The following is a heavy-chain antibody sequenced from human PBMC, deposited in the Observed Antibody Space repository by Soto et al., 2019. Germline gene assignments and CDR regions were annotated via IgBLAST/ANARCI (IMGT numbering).Heavy chain of an antibody. Sequence: EVQLVESGGGLVQPGRSLRLSCAASGFTFDDYAMHWVRQAPGKGLEWVSGISWNSGSIGYADSVKGRFPISRDNAKNSLYLQMNSLRAEDTALYYCAKAGGQGGYSYGSYYYYYGMDVWGQGTTVTVSS. J-gene: IGHJ6*02. V-gene: IGHV3-9*01. CDR2: ISWNSGSI. D-gene: IGHD5-18*01. CDR3: AKAGGQGGYSYGSYYYYYGMDV. CDR1: GFTFDDYA.